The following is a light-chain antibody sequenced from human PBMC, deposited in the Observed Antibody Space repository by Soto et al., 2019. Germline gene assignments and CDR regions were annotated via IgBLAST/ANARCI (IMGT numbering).Light chain of an antibody. CDR2: EVS. Sequence: QSALTQPASVSGSPGQSITISCTGTSSDVGAYNYVSWYQQHPGKAPKLMIYEVSHRPSGVSNRFSGSKSGYTASLTISGLQAEDEADYYCSSYTSSSTWVFGGGTKLTVL. CDR1: SSDVGAYNY. J-gene: IGLJ3*02. CDR3: SSYTSSSTWV. V-gene: IGLV2-14*01.